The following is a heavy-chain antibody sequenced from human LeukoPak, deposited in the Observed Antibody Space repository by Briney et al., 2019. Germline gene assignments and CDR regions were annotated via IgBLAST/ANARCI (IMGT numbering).Heavy chain of an antibody. Sequence: PGGSQRLSCAASGFTFSSYAMSWVRQAPGKGLEWVSAISGSGGSTYYADSVKGRFTISRDNSKNTLYLQMYSLRVEDTAVYYCAKDYSSGFDYWGQGTLVTVSS. V-gene: IGHV3-23*01. CDR3: AKDYSSGFDY. CDR2: ISGSGGST. J-gene: IGHJ4*02. D-gene: IGHD3-22*01. CDR1: GFTFSSYA.